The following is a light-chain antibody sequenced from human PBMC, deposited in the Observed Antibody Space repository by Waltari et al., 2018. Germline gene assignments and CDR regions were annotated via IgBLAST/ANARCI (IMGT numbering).Light chain of an antibody. CDR3: QQFGSSPRT. J-gene: IGKJ1*01. V-gene: IGKV3-20*01. CDR2: GTS. Sequence: EIVLTQSPGTLSLSPGERATLSCRASQSVSTFFAWYQQKPGQAPRLLIYGTSSRATGIPDRFSGSGSGTDFTLTVSRLEPEDFAVYYCQQFGSSPRTFGQGTKVEIK. CDR1: QSVSTF.